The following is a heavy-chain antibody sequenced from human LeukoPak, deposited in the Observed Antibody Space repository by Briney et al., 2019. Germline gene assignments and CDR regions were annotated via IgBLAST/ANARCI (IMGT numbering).Heavy chain of an antibody. Sequence: SETLSLTCTVSAGSIIGSTSYWRWIRQPPGKGLDWIGIINYSGSTYYNPSLRSRVTISVDTSKNQFSLKLNSVTASDTAVYYCARGYDYWGQGTLVTVSS. CDR3: ARGYDY. CDR2: INYSGST. J-gene: IGHJ4*02. D-gene: IGHD3-22*01. V-gene: IGHV4-39*01. CDR1: AGSIIGSTSY.